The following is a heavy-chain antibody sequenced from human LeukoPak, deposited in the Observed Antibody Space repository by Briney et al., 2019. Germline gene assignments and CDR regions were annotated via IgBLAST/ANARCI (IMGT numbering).Heavy chain of an antibody. J-gene: IGHJ2*01. D-gene: IGHD2-21*02. CDR1: GGSISSGDYS. CDR2: IYHTGGT. V-gene: IGHV4-30-2*01. CDR3: ARDHSVTGYWYFDL. Sequence: SETLSLTCAVSGGSISSGDYSWSWVRQPPGKGLEWIGYIYHTGGTFYNPSLKSRVTMSADRSKNQFSLKLSSVTAADTAVYYCARDHSVTGYWYFDLWGRGTLVTVSS.